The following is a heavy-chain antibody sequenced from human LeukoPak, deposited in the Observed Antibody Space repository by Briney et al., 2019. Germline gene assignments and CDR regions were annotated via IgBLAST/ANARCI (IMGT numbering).Heavy chain of an antibody. CDR2: IHPSGGST. J-gene: IGHJ4*02. D-gene: IGHD1-26*01. CDR3: ARGPETGSFDY. V-gene: IGHV1-46*01. CDR1: GYTFFSYY. Sequence: ASVKVSCKASGYTFFSYYMHWVRQAPGEGLEWMGRIHPSGGSTTYAQKFQDRVTMTRDMSTSTVYMELNSLRSEDTAVYHCARGPETGSFDYWGQGTLVTVSS.